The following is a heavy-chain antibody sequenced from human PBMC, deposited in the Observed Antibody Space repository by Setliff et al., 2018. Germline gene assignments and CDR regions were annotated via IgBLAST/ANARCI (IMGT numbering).Heavy chain of an antibody. D-gene: IGHD2-15*01. CDR3: ARDGAYCSGGSCYSFDY. CDR1: GGVSGTYS. J-gene: IGHJ4*02. CDR2: IIPIFGTP. V-gene: IGHV1-69*13. Sequence: ASVKVSCKASGGVSGTYSISWVRQAPGQGLEWMGAIIPIFGTPNYAQKFQDRVTITAGVSTSTAYMELSSLRSDDTAVYYCARDGAYCSGGSCYSFDYWGQGTPVTVS.